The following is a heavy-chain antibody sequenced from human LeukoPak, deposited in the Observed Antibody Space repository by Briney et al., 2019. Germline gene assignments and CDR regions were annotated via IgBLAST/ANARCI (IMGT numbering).Heavy chain of an antibody. D-gene: IGHD3-10*01. CDR2: IYYSGST. J-gene: IGHJ3*02. Sequence: SQTLSLTCTVSGGSIGSGSYYWSWIRQPPGKGLEWIGYIYYSGSTNYNPSLKSRVTISVDTSKNQFSLKLSSVTAADTAVYYCARDSPMVRGVVDAFDIWGQGTMVTVSS. CDR1: GGSIGSGSYY. V-gene: IGHV4-61*01. CDR3: ARDSPMVRGVVDAFDI.